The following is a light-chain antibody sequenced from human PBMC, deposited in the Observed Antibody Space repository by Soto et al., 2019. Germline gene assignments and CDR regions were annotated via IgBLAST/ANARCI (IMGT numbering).Light chain of an antibody. CDR2: GAS. V-gene: IGKV3-15*01. J-gene: IGKJ4*01. Sequence: DMGMTQSPAALYLAPEERGTFSCRASQGVSRKLAWYQHTPRQAPRLLISGASTGATGIPARFSGSGSGTEFTLTISSLQSEDCAIYYWQQYHMWLITFGGGTKVDIK. CDR1: QGVSRK. CDR3: QQYHMWLIT.